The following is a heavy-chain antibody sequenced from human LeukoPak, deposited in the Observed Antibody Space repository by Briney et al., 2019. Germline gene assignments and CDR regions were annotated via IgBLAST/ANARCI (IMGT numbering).Heavy chain of an antibody. CDR1: GFTFSSYG. V-gene: IGHV3-30*02. CDR3: AKDLTRVAARPGNWFDP. J-gene: IGHJ5*02. CDR2: IRYDGSNK. Sequence: PGGSLRLSCAASGFTFSSYGMHWVRQAPGKGLEWVAFIRYDGSNKYYADSVKGRFTISRDNSKNTLYLQMNSLRAEDTAVYYCAKDLTRVAARPGNWFDPWGQGTLVTVSS. D-gene: IGHD6-6*01.